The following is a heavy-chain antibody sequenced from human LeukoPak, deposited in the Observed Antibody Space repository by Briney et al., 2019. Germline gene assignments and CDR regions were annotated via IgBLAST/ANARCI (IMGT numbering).Heavy chain of an antibody. J-gene: IGHJ5*02. Sequence: GEPLRLPCAASVITFVNNWMHLVPQGPGKGLVWISRINSDGGIAIYPDHVKGRFTVPRENAKHTLYLQMNSLRAEDTAVYYCARVVRHNWFDTWGQGTLVTVSS. V-gene: IGHV3-74*01. CDR1: VITFVNNW. CDR2: INSDGGIA. CDR3: ARVVRHNWFDT.